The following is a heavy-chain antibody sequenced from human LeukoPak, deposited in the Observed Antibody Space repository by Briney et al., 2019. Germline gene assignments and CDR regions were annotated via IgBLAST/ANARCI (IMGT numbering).Heavy chain of an antibody. CDR1: GFTFSSYS. CDR2: ISSSSSYI. J-gene: IGHJ4*02. D-gene: IGHD3-10*01. CDR3: ARVPGSYYVDFDY. Sequence: GGSLRLSCAASGFTFSSYSMNWVRQAPGKGLEWVSSISSSSSYIYYADSVKGRFTISRDNSKNTLYLQMDSLRAEDTAVYYCARVPGSYYVDFDYWGQGTLVTVSS. V-gene: IGHV3-21*04.